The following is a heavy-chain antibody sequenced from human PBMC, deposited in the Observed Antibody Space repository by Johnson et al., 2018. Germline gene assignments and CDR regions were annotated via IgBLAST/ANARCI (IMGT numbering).Heavy chain of an antibody. Sequence: VQLLESGGGLVQPGRSLRLSCAASGFTFDDYAMHWVRQAPGKGLEWVSGISWNSGSIGYADSVKGRFTISRDNAKNSLYLQMNSLRAEDTALYYCAKDISSGYSYGWDYYYGMDVWGQGTTVTVSS. CDR2: ISWNSGSI. CDR1: GFTFDDYA. D-gene: IGHD5-18*01. V-gene: IGHV3-9*01. CDR3: AKDISSGYSYGWDYYYGMDV. J-gene: IGHJ6*02.